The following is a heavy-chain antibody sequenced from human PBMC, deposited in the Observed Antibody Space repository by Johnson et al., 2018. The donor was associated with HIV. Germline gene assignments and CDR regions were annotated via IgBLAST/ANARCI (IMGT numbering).Heavy chain of an antibody. CDR3: ANLFRGDWGFDAFDI. D-gene: IGHD7-27*01. J-gene: IGHJ3*02. V-gene: IGHV3-9*01. Sequence: VQLVESGGGLVKPGGSLRLSCAASGFTFSDAWMNWVRQAPGKGLEWVSGISWNSGSIGYADSVKGRFTISRDNAKNSLYLQMNSLRAEDTALYYCANLFRGDWGFDAFDIWGQGTMVTVSS. CDR1: GFTFSDAW. CDR2: ISWNSGSI.